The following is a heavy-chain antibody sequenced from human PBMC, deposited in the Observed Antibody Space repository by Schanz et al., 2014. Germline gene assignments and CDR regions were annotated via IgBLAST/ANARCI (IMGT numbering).Heavy chain of an antibody. V-gene: IGHV3-33*08. D-gene: IGHD3-9*01. CDR2: MSYDGSIK. J-gene: IGHJ4*02. CDR3: AKQIHYDILTVTRN. Sequence: VQLVESGGGLVKPGRSLRLSCAAYGFTLSSYGMHWVRQAPGKGLEWVAAMSYDGSIKYYGDSVKGRFTISRDNSRNTLYLQMNSLRAEDTAVYYCAKQIHYDILTVTRNWGQGTLVTVSS. CDR1: GFTLSSYG.